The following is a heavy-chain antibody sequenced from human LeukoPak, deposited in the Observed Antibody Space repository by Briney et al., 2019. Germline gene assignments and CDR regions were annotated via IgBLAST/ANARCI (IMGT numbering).Heavy chain of an antibody. J-gene: IGHJ4*02. V-gene: IGHV3-7*01. CDR2: IKQDGSEK. D-gene: IGHD6-13*01. CDR1: GFTFSTYW. CDR3: ARESSSSCDY. Sequence: GGSLRLSCAASGFTFSTYWMTWVRQAPGKGLEWVANIKQDGSEKYFVDSVKGRFTISRDNANNSLYLQMNSLRAEDTAVYYCARESSSSCDYWGQGTLVTVSS.